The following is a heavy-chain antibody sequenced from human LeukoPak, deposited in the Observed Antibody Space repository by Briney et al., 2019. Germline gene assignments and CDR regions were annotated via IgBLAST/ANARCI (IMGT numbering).Heavy chain of an antibody. Sequence: GGSLRLSCVDSGFTFSSYAVTWVRQAPGKGLEWVSSITGSGYTYYADSVKGRFTVSRDNSKNTLFLQMNDLRAEDTGLYYCSSDPYGDYVGAFDMWGPGTMVTVAS. CDR2: ITGSGYT. CDR1: GFTFSSYA. J-gene: IGHJ3*02. V-gene: IGHV3-23*01. D-gene: IGHD4-17*01. CDR3: SSDPYGDYVGAFDM.